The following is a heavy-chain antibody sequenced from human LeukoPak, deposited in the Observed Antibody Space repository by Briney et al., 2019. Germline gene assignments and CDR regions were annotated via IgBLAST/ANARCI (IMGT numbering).Heavy chain of an antibody. Sequence: PGGSLRLSCAASGSTFSSYGMHWVRQAPGKGLEWVAVIWYDGSNKYYADSVKGRFTISRDNSKNTLYLQMNSLRAEDTAVYYCARDSLRGWVLDYWGQGTLVTVSS. J-gene: IGHJ4*02. CDR2: IWYDGSNK. CDR1: GSTFSSYG. D-gene: IGHD6-19*01. V-gene: IGHV3-33*01. CDR3: ARDSLRGWVLDY.